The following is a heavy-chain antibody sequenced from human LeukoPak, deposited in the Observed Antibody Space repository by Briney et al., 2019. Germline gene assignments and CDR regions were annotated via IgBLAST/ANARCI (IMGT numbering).Heavy chain of an antibody. V-gene: IGHV1-46*01. J-gene: IGHJ4*02. Sequence: ASVKVSCKASGYTFTSYYMHWVRQAPGQGLEWMGIINPSGGSTSYAQKFQGRVTMTRDTSTSTVYMELSSLRSEDTAVYYCARDLGSSGWYFYYFDYWGQGTLVTVSS. CDR1: GYTFTSYY. D-gene: IGHD6-19*01. CDR2: INPSGGST. CDR3: ARDLGSSGWYFYYFDY.